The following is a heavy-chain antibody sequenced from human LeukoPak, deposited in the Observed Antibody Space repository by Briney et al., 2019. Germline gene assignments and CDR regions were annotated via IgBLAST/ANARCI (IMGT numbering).Heavy chain of an antibody. J-gene: IGHJ3*02. CDR2: IYHSGST. V-gene: IGHV4-30-2*01. D-gene: IGHD3-10*01. CDR1: GGSISSGGYY. CDR3: ARGARGSGSYRAFDI. Sequence: PSESLSLTCTVSGGSISSGGYYWSWIRQPPGKGLEWIGYIYHSGSTYYNPSLKSRVTISVDRSKNQFSLKLSSVTAADTAVYYCARGARGSGSYRAFDIWGQGTMVTVSS.